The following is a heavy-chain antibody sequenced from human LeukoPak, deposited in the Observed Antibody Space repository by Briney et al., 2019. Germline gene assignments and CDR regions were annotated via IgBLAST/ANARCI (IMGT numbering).Heavy chain of an antibody. D-gene: IGHD3-10*01. CDR1: GGSISSYY. J-gene: IGHJ6*03. CDR2: IYYSGST. Sequence: SETLSLTCTVSGGSISSYYWSWIRQPPGKGLEWIGYIYYSGSTNYNPSLKSRVTISVDTSKNQFSLKLSSVTAADTAVYYCARDLSITMVRGGYYYYYMDVWGKGTTVTVSS. V-gene: IGHV4-59*12. CDR3: ARDLSITMVRGGYYYYYMDV.